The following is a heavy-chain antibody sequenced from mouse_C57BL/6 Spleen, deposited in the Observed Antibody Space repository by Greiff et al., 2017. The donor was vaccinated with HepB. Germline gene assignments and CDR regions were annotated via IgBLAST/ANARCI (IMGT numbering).Heavy chain of an antibody. CDR3: ARSYDGYYYAMDY. Sequence: EVKLLESGPELVKPGASVKISCKASGYSFTDYNMNWVKQSNGKSLEWIGVINPNYGTTSYNQKFKGKATLTVDQSSSTAYMQLNSLTSEDSAVYYCARSYDGYYYAMDYWGQGTSVTVSS. CDR1: GYSFTDYN. CDR2: INPNYGTT. V-gene: IGHV1-39*01. J-gene: IGHJ4*01. D-gene: IGHD2-3*01.